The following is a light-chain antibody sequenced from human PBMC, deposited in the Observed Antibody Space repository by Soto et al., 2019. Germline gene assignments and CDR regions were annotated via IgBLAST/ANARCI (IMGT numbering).Light chain of an antibody. J-gene: IGKJ1*01. V-gene: IGKV3-15*01. CDR1: QSVSSN. CDR3: QHYINWRRT. Sequence: IVMTQSPATLSLSPGERATLSCRASQSVSSNLAWYQQKPGQAPRLLIYGASTRATGIPARFSGSGSGTEFTLTISSLQSEDFAVYYCQHYINWRRTFGQGTKVDI. CDR2: GAS.